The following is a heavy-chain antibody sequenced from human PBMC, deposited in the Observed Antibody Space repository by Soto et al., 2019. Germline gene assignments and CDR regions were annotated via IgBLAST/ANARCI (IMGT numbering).Heavy chain of an antibody. CDR1: GYTFTTFW. Sequence: GETLKISCTGFGYTFTTFWIGWVRQMPGEGLEWMGIIYPGDSDARYSPSFEGQVTMSVDKSISTAYLQWSSLKASDSAMYYCARGYCNTSLCDHWFDPWGQGTPVTVCS. CDR3: ARGYCNTSLCDHWFDP. V-gene: IGHV5-51*01. J-gene: IGHJ5*02. D-gene: IGHD2-15*01. CDR2: IYPGDSDA.